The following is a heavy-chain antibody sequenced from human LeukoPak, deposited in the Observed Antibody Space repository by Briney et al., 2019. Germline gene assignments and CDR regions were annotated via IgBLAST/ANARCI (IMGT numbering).Heavy chain of an antibody. Sequence: GGSLRLSCAASGFTFSSYGMHWVRQAPGKGLEWVAVIWYDGSNKYYADSVKGRFTISRDNSKNTLYLQMNSLRAEDTAVYYCAKDRVAVAKYYYGMDVWGKGTTVTVSS. CDR2: IWYDGSNK. CDR1: GFTFSSYG. J-gene: IGHJ6*04. CDR3: AKDRVAVAKYYYGMDV. V-gene: IGHV3-30*02. D-gene: IGHD6-19*01.